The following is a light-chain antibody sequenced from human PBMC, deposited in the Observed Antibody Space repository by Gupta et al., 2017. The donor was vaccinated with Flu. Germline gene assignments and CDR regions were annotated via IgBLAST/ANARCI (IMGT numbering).Light chain of an antibody. CDR2: EVT. J-gene: IGLJ2*01. CDR3: NSYTTSNSVV. V-gene: IGLV2-14*01. Sequence: QSALTQPASVSGSPGQSITISCTGTSSDVGSYNDVSWYQHHPGKAPKLMIYEVTNRPSGVSTRCAGSKAGNTASLTISGLQTEDEADYYCNSYTTSNSVVFGGGTKMTVL. CDR1: SSDVGSYND.